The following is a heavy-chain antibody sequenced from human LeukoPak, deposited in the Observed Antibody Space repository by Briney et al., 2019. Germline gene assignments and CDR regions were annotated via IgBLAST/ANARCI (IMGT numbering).Heavy chain of an antibody. J-gene: IGHJ4*02. CDR2: IYYSGST. CDR3: ARDGTTVTTSD. Sequence: PSETLSLICTVSGGSISSGDYYWSWIRQPPGKGLEWIGYIYYSGSTYYNPSLKSRVTISVDTSKNQFSLKLSSVTAADTAVYYCARDGTTVTTSDWGQGTLVTVSS. D-gene: IGHD4-17*01. V-gene: IGHV4-30-4*01. CDR1: GGSISSGDYY.